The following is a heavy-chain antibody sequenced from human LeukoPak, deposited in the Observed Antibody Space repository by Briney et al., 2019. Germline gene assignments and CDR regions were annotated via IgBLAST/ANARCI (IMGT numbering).Heavy chain of an antibody. Sequence: SETLSLTCTVSGYSISSGYYWGWIRQPPGKGLEWIGSIYHSGSTYYNPSLKSRVTISVDTSKNQFSLKLSSVTAADTAVYYCARHRSTYYYDYAFDIWGQGTMVTVSS. CDR2: IYHSGST. J-gene: IGHJ3*02. D-gene: IGHD3-22*01. CDR1: GYSISSGYY. CDR3: ARHRSTYYYDYAFDI. V-gene: IGHV4-38-2*02.